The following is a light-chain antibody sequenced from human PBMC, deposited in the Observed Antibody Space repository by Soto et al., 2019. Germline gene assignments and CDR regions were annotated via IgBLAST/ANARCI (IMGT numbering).Light chain of an antibody. CDR3: QQFGDPPYT. CDR1: QSVGSSN. V-gene: IGKV3-20*01. J-gene: IGKJ2*01. Sequence: EVVLTQSPGTLSLSPGERATLSCRASQSVGSSNLAWYQQKSGQSPRLLIYGASSRATGIPDRFSGSGSGTDFTLPVSRLESEDFAVYYCQQFGDPPYTFGQGTTLEI. CDR2: GAS.